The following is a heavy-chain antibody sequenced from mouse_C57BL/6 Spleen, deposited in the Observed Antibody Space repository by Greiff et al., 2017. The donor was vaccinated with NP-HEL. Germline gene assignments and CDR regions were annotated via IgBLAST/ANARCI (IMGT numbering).Heavy chain of an antibody. Sequence: EVKLMESGGGLVKPGGSLKLSCAASGFTFSSYAMSWVRQTPEKRLEWVATISDGGSYTYYPDNVKGRFTISRDNAKNNLYLQMSHLKSEDTAMXFCARDVRFAYRGEKTLGSVSA. J-gene: IGHJ3*01. CDR1: GFTFSSYA. V-gene: IGHV5-4*01. CDR3: ARDVRFAY. CDR2: ISDGGSYT.